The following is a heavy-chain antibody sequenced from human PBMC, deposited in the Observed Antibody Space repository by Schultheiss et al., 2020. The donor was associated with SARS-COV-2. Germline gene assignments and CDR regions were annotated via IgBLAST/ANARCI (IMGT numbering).Heavy chain of an antibody. CDR1: GGTFSSYA. D-gene: IGHD6-19*01. J-gene: IGHJ4*02. CDR3: ASGSGWYSPDY. Sequence: SVKVSCKASGGTFSSYAISWVRQAPGQGLEWMAGLFPIFGTPKYAPKFRDRVAITADKSTSTVYMEMTSLRSEDTAVYYCASGSGWYSPDYWGQGTVVTVSS. V-gene: IGHV1-69*06. CDR2: LFPIFGTP.